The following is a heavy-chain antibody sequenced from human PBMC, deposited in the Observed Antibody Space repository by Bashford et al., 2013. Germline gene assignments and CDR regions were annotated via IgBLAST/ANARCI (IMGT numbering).Heavy chain of an antibody. CDR3: AKGQVGSDGRGSYYYGMDV. J-gene: IGHJ6*02. Sequence: WIRQPPGKGLEWVSTIRGSDGSTYYADSVKGRFTISRDNSKNTLYLQMNSLRAEDTAIYYCAKGQVGSDGRGSYYYGMDVWGQGTTVTVSS. CDR2: IRGSDGST. D-gene: IGHD3-16*01. V-gene: IGHV3-23*01.